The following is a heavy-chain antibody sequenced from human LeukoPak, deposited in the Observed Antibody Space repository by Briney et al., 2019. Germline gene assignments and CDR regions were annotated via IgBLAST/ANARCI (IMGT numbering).Heavy chain of an antibody. CDR2: ISGSGGNS. D-gene: IGHD3-3*01. J-gene: IGHJ4*02. CDR1: GFTFRIYV. CDR3: AKGWSDYFDS. Sequence: QPGGSLRLSCAASGFTFRIYVVNWVRQAPGKGLEWVSTISGSGGNSYYADSVKGRFTISRDNSKNTLDLQMNSLRAEDSAVYHCAKGWSDYFDSWGQGTLVTVSS. V-gene: IGHV3-23*01.